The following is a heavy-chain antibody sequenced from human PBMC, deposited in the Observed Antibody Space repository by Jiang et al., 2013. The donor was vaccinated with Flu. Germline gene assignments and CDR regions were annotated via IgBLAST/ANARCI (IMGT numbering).Heavy chain of an antibody. D-gene: IGHD5-24*01. Sequence: PGLVKPSETLSLTCTVSSGSISSHYWSWIRQPPGKGLEWIGYIHNSGTTNYNPSLKSRVTISIDTSTNQFSLKLSSVTAADTAVYYCARGRDGYNEGRYFDYWGQGTLVTVSS. CDR3: ARGRDGYNEGRYFDY. V-gene: IGHV4-59*08. CDR2: IHNSGTT. CDR1: SGSISSHY. J-gene: IGHJ4*02.